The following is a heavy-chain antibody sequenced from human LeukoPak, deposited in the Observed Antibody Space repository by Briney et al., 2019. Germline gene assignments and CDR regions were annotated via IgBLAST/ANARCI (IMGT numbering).Heavy chain of an antibody. Sequence: GGSLRLSCTGTGFNFNMFVMHWVRQAPGKGLEWVSGLSRSGTTTNYADSVKGRFTISRDRSQHTMFLQLNSLRPEDTAVYYCAKEQRIRHCSEGVCMEGYYFDCWGQGTLVTVSS. CDR2: LSRSGTTT. CDR1: GFNFNMFV. D-gene: IGHD2-15*01. CDR3: AKEQRIRHCSEGVCMEGYYFDC. J-gene: IGHJ4*02. V-gene: IGHV3-23*01.